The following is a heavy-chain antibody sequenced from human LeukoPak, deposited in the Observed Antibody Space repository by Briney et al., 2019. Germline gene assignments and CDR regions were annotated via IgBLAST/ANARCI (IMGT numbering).Heavy chain of an antibody. CDR1: GYTFTGYY. J-gene: IGHJ4*02. Sequence: ASVKVSCKAPGYTFTGYYMHWVRQAPGQGLEWMGWINPNSGGTNYAQKFQGRVTMTRDTSISTAYMELSRLRSDDTAVYYCARGRFLEWFLDYWGQGTLVTVSS. CDR2: INPNSGGT. CDR3: ARGRFLEWFLDY. V-gene: IGHV1-2*02. D-gene: IGHD3-3*01.